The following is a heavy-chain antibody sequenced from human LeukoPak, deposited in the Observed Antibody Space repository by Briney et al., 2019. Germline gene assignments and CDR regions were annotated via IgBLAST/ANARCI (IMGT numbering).Heavy chain of an antibody. Sequence: GASVKVSCKASGYTFTGYYMHWVRQAPGQGLEWMGWINPNSGGTNYAQKFQGRVTMTRDTSISTAYMELSRLRSDDTAVYYCARVTYSSSWHFDYWGQGTLVTVSS. CDR1: GYTFTGYY. J-gene: IGHJ4*02. D-gene: IGHD6-13*01. CDR2: INPNSGGT. CDR3: ARVTYSSSWHFDY. V-gene: IGHV1-2*02.